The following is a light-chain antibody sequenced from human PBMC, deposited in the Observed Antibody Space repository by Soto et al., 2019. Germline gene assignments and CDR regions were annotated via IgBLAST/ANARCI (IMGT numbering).Light chain of an antibody. CDR1: SSDVGGYNY. Sequence: QSALTQPASVSGSPGQSITISCTGTSSDVGGYNYVSWYQQHPGKAPKLMIYDVSNRPSGVSNRFSGSKSGNTASLTFSGLQAEDEADYYCSSFTSSSTLVFGGGTQLTV. V-gene: IGLV2-14*01. CDR2: DVS. CDR3: SSFTSSSTLV. J-gene: IGLJ2*01.